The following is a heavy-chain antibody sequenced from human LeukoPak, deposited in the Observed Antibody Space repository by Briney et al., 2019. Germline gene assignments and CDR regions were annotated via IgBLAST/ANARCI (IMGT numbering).Heavy chain of an antibody. CDR3: AKSSGYFDS. D-gene: IGHD6-25*01. CDR1: GFTFGDYA. Sequence: GGSLRLSCTASGFTFGDYAMSWVRQAPGKGLEWVSFISSSGGTSYYADSVKGRFTISRDNSKNTLYLQMNSLRAEDTAVYYCAKSSGYFDSWGQGTLVTVSS. J-gene: IGHJ4*02. CDR2: ISSSGGTS. V-gene: IGHV3-23*01.